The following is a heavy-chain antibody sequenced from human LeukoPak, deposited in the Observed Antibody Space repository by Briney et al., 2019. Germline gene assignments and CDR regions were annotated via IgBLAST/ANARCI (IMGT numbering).Heavy chain of an antibody. V-gene: IGHV4-34*01. J-gene: IGHJ3*02. CDR1: GGSFSGYY. Sequence: SETLSLTCAVYGGSFSGYYWSWIRQPPGKGLEWIGEINHSGSTNYNPSLKSRVTISVDTSKNQFSLKLSSVTAADTAVYYCARGRSRGCSCGSCFYDAFDIWGQGTMVTVSS. CDR2: INHSGST. D-gene: IGHD2-15*01. CDR3: ARGRSRGCSCGSCFYDAFDI.